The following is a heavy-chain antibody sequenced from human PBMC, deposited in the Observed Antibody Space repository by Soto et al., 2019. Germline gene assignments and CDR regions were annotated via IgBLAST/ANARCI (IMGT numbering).Heavy chain of an antibody. J-gene: IGHJ3*01. D-gene: IGHD3-16*01. Sequence: SETLSLTCTVPAGSISTFYWSWIRQPPGKGLEWMGYIFHSGSSNYNSSLKSRITMAVDTSKNQVSLQLNSVTAADTAVYYYARHGGPDSPLRAFDFWGPGTMVTVSS. CDR2: IFHSGSS. V-gene: IGHV4-59*08. CDR1: AGSISTFY. CDR3: ARHGGPDSPLRAFDF.